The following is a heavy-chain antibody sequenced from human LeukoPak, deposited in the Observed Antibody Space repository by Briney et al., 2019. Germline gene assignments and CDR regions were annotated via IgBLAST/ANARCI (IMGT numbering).Heavy chain of an antibody. CDR2: IYHSGST. D-gene: IGHD3-3*01. Sequence: SETLSLTCTVSGYSISSGYYWGWIRQPPGKGLEWIGSIYHSGSTNYNPSLKSRVTISVDKSKNQFSLKLSSVTAADTAVYYCARSPPRITIFGVVTPINNWFDPWGQGTLVTVSS. CDR3: ARSPPRITIFGVVTPINNWFDP. J-gene: IGHJ5*02. CDR1: GYSISSGYY. V-gene: IGHV4-38-2*02.